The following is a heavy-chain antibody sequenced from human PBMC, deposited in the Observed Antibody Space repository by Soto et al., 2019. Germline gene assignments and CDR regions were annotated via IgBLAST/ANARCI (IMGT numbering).Heavy chain of an antibody. V-gene: IGHV3-53*01. CDR3: ARQLSGSWYNWFDP. Sequence: VSLRLSSAASGFIFTANSMSWVRQAPGKGLEWVSVMHSDVTTYYADSVKGRFIISRDNSKNTLYPQMSNLRGEDKARYFCARQLSGSWYNWFDPWGQGTMV. CDR2: MHSDVTT. J-gene: IGHJ5*02. D-gene: IGHD6-13*01. CDR1: GFIFTANS.